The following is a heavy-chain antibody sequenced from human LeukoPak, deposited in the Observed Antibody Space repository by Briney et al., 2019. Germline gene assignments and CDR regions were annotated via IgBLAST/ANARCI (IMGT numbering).Heavy chain of an antibody. CDR1: GFTFPSYS. D-gene: IGHD1-26*01. V-gene: IGHV3-9*01. CDR2: ISWNSGSI. CDR3: AKAIRGSYFDY. Sequence: GGSLRLSCAASGFTFPSYSRHWVRQAPGKGLEWVSGISWNSGSIGYADSVKGRFTISRDNAKNSLYLQMNSLRAEDTALYYCAKAIRGSYFDYWGQGTLVTVSS. J-gene: IGHJ4*02.